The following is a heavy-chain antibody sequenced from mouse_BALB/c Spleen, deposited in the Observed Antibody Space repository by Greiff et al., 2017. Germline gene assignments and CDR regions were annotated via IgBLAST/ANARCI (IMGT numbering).Heavy chain of an antibody. CDR2: INPSSGYT. J-gene: IGHJ2*01. CDR1: GYTFTSYT. CDR3: ARTITTVVEFSLYYFDY. V-gene: IGHV1-4*01. Sequence: VQLQESGAELARPGASVKMSCKASGYTFTSYTMHWVKQRPGQGLEWIGYINPSSGYTNYNQKFKDKATLTADKSSSTAYMQLSSLTSEDSAVYYCARTITTVVEFSLYYFDYWGQGTTLTVSS. D-gene: IGHD1-1*01.